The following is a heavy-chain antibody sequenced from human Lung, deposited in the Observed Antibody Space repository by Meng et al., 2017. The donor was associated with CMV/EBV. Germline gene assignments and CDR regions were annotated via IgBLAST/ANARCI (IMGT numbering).Heavy chain of an antibody. Sequence: GGSLRLXXAASGFTFSSYWMHWVRQAPGKGLVWVARINSDGSSTSYADSVKGRFTISRDNAKNTLYLQMNSLRAEDTAVYYCATELITTAGTRRDYWGQGXLVTVSS. V-gene: IGHV3-74*01. J-gene: IGHJ4*02. CDR2: INSDGSST. D-gene: IGHD6-13*01. CDR1: GFTFSSYW. CDR3: ATELITTAGTRRDY.